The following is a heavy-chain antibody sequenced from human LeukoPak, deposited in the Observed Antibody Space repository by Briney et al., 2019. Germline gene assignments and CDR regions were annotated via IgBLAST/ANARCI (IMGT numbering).Heavy chain of an antibody. V-gene: IGHV3-66*02. Sequence: PGGSLRLSCAASGFTVSSNYMSRIRQAPGKGLEWVSVIYSGGGTYYAGSVKGRFTISRDNSKNTLYLQMNSLRAEDTAVYYCARDDGSSPYDYWGQGTLVTVSS. J-gene: IGHJ4*02. D-gene: IGHD6-6*01. CDR1: GFTVSSNY. CDR3: ARDDGSSPYDY. CDR2: IYSGGGT.